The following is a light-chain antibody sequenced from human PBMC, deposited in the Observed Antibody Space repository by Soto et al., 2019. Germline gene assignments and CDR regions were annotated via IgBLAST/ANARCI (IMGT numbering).Light chain of an antibody. Sequence: DIVMTQSPDSLAVSLGERAPINCKSSQSVLYSSNNKNYLGWYQHKRGQAPRLLIYGASNRATGIPDRFSGSGSGTDFTLNITRLEPEDSAVYYCLQHSGTSPKTFGQGTKVDI. CDR2: GAS. J-gene: IGKJ1*01. V-gene: IGKV4-1*01. CDR1: QSVLYSSNNKNY. CDR3: LQHSGTSPKT.